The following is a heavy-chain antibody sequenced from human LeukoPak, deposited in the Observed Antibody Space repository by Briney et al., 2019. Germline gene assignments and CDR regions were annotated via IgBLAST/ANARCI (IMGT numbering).Heavy chain of an antibody. D-gene: IGHD3-10*01. CDR3: ARGSGILFWFDP. V-gene: IGHV4-30-4*01. J-gene: IGHJ5*02. CDR1: GGSISSGDYY. Sequence: SQTLSLTCTVSGGSISSGDYYWSWIRQPPGRGLEWIGYIYYSGSTYYNPSLKSRVTISVDTSKNQFSLKLSSVTAADTAVYYCARGSGILFWFDPWGQGTLVTVSS. CDR2: IYYSGST.